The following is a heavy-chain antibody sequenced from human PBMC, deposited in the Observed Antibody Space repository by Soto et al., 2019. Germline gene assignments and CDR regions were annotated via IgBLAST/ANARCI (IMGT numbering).Heavy chain of an antibody. Sequence: SETLSLTCAVYGGSFSGYYWSWIRQPPGKGLEWIGEINHSGSTNYNPSLKSRVTISVDTSKNQFSLKLSSVTAADTAVYYCASLVYGSGTSSFDPWGQGTLVT. CDR3: ASLVYGSGTSSFDP. D-gene: IGHD3-10*01. CDR1: GGSFSGYY. V-gene: IGHV4-34*01. CDR2: INHSGST. J-gene: IGHJ5*02.